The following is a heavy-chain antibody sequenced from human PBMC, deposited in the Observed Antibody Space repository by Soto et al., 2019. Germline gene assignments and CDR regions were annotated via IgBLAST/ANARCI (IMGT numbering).Heavy chain of an antibody. D-gene: IGHD1-1*01. Sequence: EVQLVESGGGLVQPGGSLRLSCAASGFTFSSYWMHWVRQVPGKGLVWVSRINTDGSSARYADSVKGRFTISRDNAKDTLYLEMNSLRVEDTAVYYCARDPWNTLDYWGQGSLVTVSS. V-gene: IGHV3-74*01. J-gene: IGHJ4*02. CDR3: ARDPWNTLDY. CDR1: GFTFSSYW. CDR2: INTDGSSA.